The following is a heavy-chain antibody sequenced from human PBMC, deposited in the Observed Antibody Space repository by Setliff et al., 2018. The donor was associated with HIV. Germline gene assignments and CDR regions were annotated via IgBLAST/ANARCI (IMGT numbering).Heavy chain of an antibody. V-gene: IGHV4-61*02. J-gene: IGHJ4*02. D-gene: IGHD6-19*01. CDR2: IYTSGST. Sequence: SETLSLTCTVSGGSISSDSYYWSWIRQPAGKGLEWIGRIYTSGSTNYNPSLKSRVTISVDTSKNQFSLKLSSVTAADTAVYYCARDAGWYSSGRPFDSWGQGTLVTVS. CDR1: GGSISSDSYY. CDR3: ARDAGWYSSGRPFDS.